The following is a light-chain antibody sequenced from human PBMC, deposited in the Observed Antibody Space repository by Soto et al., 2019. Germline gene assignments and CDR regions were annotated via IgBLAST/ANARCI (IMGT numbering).Light chain of an antibody. CDR2: KAS. CDR3: QQYNSYPYT. Sequence: DIQLTQSPSTLSASVGDRVTITCRASQSISSWLAWYQQKPGKAPKLLIYKASSLESGVPSRFSGSGSGTEFTLTISSLQPDDFATYYCQQYNSYPYTFGQGTKLEIK. CDR1: QSISSW. V-gene: IGKV1-5*03. J-gene: IGKJ2*01.